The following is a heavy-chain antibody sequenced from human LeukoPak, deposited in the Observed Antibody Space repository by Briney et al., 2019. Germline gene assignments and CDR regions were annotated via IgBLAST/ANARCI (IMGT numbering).Heavy chain of an antibody. CDR1: GFTFGPYT. CDR3: ASGMRVGPNI. V-gene: IGHV3-48*04. D-gene: IGHD1-26*01. Sequence: GGSLRLSCAASGFTFGPYTMNWVRQAPGTGLEWVSYISSSSDTIYYADSVKGRFTISRDNAKNSLYLQMNSLRAEDTAVYYCASGMRVGPNIWGQGTLVTVSS. CDR2: ISSSSDTI. J-gene: IGHJ4*02.